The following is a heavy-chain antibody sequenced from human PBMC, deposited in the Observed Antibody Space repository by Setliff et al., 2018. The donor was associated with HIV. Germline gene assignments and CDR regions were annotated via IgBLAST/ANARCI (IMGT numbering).Heavy chain of an antibody. Sequence: SETLSLTCSVSHGSIFGDDWSWVRQSPGKGLEWIAWIDDSGNTNYNPSLKSRVTISVDTSNNQFSVKLTSVNPTDTAVYYCARQQHSSDLKIWNYWGQGTLVTVSS. CDR1: HGSIFGDD. V-gene: IGHV4-59*01. CDR3: ARQQHSSDLKIWNY. J-gene: IGHJ4*02. CDR2: IDDSGNT. D-gene: IGHD6-13*01.